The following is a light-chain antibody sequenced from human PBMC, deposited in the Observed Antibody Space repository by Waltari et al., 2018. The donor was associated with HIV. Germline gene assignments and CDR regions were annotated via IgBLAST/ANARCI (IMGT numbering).Light chain of an antibody. CDR2: DTS. Sequence: QAVVTQEPSLTVSPGGTVTLTCGSSIGAVTTSHYPYWFHQKPGQAPRTLIYDTSYKHSWTPALTLSGAQPEDEADYYCLLYYSGARVFGGGTRLTVL. CDR1: IGAVTTSHY. J-gene: IGLJ2*01. V-gene: IGLV7-46*01. CDR3: LLYYSGARV.